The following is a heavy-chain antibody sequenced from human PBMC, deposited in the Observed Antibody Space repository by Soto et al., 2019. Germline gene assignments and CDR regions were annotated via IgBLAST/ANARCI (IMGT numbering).Heavy chain of an antibody. CDR1: GDSITSSPYY. CDR2: IYFRGNS. D-gene: IGHD1-7*01. V-gene: IGHV4-30-4*01. Sequence: QVQLQQSGPGLVKPSQTLSVTCTVSGDSITSSPYYWSWVRQLPGRGLEWIGYIYFRGNSYYNPSLKSRVTLSLDRSKNQFSLELNSVTAADTALYFCARSGGTNSWYGVFDFWGQGTLVNVSS. CDR3: ARSGGTNSWYGVFDF. J-gene: IGHJ4*02.